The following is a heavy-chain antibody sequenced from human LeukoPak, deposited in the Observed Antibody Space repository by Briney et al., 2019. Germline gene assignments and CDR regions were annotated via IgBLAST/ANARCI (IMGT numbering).Heavy chain of an antibody. CDR3: ARDGSYKFDY. CDR2: IQSDGTT. CDR1: GLAFSSAW. D-gene: IGHD1-26*01. V-gene: IGHV3-74*01. Sequence: GGSLRLSCAASGLAFSSAWMHWVRQTPGKGLVWVSRIQSDGTTTYADSVRGRFTISRDNAKNTLYLQMNNLRAEDTAVYYCARDGSYKFDYWGQGTLVTVSS. J-gene: IGHJ4*02.